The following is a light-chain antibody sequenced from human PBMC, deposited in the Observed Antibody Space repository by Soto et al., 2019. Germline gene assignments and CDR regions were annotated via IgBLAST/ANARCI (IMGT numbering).Light chain of an antibody. Sequence: QSVLTQPPSVSGAPGQRVTISCTGSSSNIGAGYPVHWYQQLPGTAPKLLVAGNRPSGVPDRFSGSKSGNTASLTISGLQAEDEAEFYCSSYRSSGALVFGGGTKLTVL. CDR2: G. V-gene: IGLV1-40*01. J-gene: IGLJ3*02. CDR3: SSYRSSGALV. CDR1: SSNIGAGYP.